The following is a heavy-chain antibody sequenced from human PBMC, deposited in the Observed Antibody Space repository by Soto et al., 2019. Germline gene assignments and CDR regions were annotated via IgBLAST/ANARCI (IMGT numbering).Heavy chain of an antibody. D-gene: IGHD5-18*01. V-gene: IGHV4-59*01. J-gene: IGHJ4*02. CDR1: GGYISSYY. CDR3: AILGGYSYGGY. CDR2: IYYSGST. Sequence: PSETLSLTCTVSGGYISSYYWSWIRQPPGKGLEWIGYIYYSGSTNYTPSLKSRVTISVDTSKNQFSLKLSSVTAADTAVYYCAILGGYSYGGYWGQGTLVTVSS.